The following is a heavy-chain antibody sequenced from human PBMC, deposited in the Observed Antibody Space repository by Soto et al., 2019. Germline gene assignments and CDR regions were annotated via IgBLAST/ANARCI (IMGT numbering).Heavy chain of an antibody. CDR1: GGSFSGYY. D-gene: IGHD6-13*01. V-gene: IGHV4-34*01. J-gene: IGHJ4*02. CDR3: ARGNGGSSWDTDVFRRGTTLQKYYFDY. Sequence: SETLSLTCAVYGGSFSGYYWSWIRQPPGKGLEWIGEINHSGSTNYNPSLKSRVTISVDTSKNQFSLKLSSVTAADTAVYYCARGNGGSSWDTDVFRRGTTLQKYYFDYWGQGTLVTVSS. CDR2: INHSGST.